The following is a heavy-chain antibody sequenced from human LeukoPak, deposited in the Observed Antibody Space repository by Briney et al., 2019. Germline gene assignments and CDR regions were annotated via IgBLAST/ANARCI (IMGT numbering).Heavy chain of an antibody. CDR3: ARDGEAYDSSGYYA. CDR2: IYYSGST. Sequence: SQTLSLTCTVSVGSISSHYWSWIRQPPGKGLEWIGYIYYSGSTNYNPSLKSRVTISVDTSKNQFSLKLSSVTAADTAVYYCARDGEAYDSSGYYAWGQGTLVTVSS. D-gene: IGHD3-22*01. V-gene: IGHV4-59*11. CDR1: VGSISSHY. J-gene: IGHJ5*02.